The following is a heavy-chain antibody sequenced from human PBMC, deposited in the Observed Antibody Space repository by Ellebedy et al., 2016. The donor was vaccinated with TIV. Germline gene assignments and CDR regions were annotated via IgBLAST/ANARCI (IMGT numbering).Heavy chain of an antibody. CDR1: GGSFTNYH. J-gene: IGHJ4*02. D-gene: IGHD3-16*01. Sequence: SETLSLTCAVYGGSFTNYHWSWIRQPPGKGLEWIGEINHSGNTNYNPSLKSRVIISLDTSKNQFSMKLSSVTAADAAVYYCARCPWDFGAVPPPLDYWGQGTLVTVSS. V-gene: IGHV4-34*01. CDR3: ARCPWDFGAVPPPLDY. CDR2: INHSGNT.